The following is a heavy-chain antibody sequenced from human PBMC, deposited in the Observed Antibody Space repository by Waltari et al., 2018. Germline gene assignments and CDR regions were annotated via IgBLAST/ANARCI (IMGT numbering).Heavy chain of an antibody. D-gene: IGHD6-6*01. J-gene: IGHJ4*02. V-gene: IGHV4-59*01. CDR3: ARASIAARTFDY. Sequence: QVQLQESGPGLVKPSETLSLTCTASGGSISSYYWSWLRQPPGKGLEWIGYIYYSGSTNYNPSLKSRVTISVDTSKNQFSLKLSSVTAADTAVYYCARASIAARTFDYWGQGTLVTVSS. CDR2: IYYSGST. CDR1: GGSISSYY.